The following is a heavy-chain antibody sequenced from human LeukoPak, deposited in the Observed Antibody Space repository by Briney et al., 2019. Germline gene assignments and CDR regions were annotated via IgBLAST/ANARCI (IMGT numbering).Heavy chain of an antibody. CDR3: ARRNFPLYFDY. Sequence: SETLSLTCAVSGGSISSGGYSWSWIRQPPGKGLEWIGYIYHSGSTYYNPSLKSRVTISVDTSKNQFSLKLSSVTAADTAMFYCARRNFPLYFDYWGQGTLVTVSS. V-gene: IGHV4-30-2*01. J-gene: IGHJ4*02. CDR1: GGSISSGGYS. D-gene: IGHD3-3*01. CDR2: IYHSGST.